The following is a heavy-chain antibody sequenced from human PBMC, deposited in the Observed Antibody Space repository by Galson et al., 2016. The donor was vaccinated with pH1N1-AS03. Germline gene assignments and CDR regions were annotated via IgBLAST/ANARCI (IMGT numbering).Heavy chain of an antibody. CDR2: MSYEGTTT. V-gene: IGHV3-30-3*01. CDR3: AREEGGFGSNWLQTDAFDI. CDR1: GFIFTHYS. Sequence: SLRLSCAASGFIFTHYSMHWVRQAPGKELEWVAVMSYEGTTTYYADSVKGRFTISRDNSKNTLYLQMNSLRTEDTALYYCAREEGGFGSNWLQTDAFDIWGQGTMVTVSS. D-gene: IGHD6-13*01. J-gene: IGHJ3*02.